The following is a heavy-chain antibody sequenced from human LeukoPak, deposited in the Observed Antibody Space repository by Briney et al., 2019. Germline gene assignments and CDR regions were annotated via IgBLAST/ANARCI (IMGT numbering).Heavy chain of an antibody. CDR3: ARGRPGGI. D-gene: IGHD3-16*01. Sequence: SETLSLTCTVSGGSISSYYWSWLRQPPGKGLEWIGYIYYSGSTNYNPSLKSRVTISVDTSRNQFSLKLSSVTAADTAVYYCARGRPGGIWGQGTMVTVSS. J-gene: IGHJ3*02. V-gene: IGHV4-59*01. CDR2: IYYSGST. CDR1: GGSISSYY.